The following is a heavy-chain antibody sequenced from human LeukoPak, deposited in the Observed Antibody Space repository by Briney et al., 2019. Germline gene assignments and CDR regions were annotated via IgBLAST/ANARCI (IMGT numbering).Heavy chain of an antibody. CDR1: GFTFSSYA. CDR3: ARSGGSYYYDSSGSSTIDY. V-gene: IGHV3-30-3*01. J-gene: IGHJ4*02. Sequence: GGSLRLSCAASGFTFSSYAMHWVRQAPGKGLEWVAVISYDGSNKYYADSVKGRFTISRDNSKNTLYLQMNSLRAEDTAVYYCARSGGSYYYDSSGSSTIDYWGQGTLVTVSS. D-gene: IGHD3-22*01. CDR2: ISYDGSNK.